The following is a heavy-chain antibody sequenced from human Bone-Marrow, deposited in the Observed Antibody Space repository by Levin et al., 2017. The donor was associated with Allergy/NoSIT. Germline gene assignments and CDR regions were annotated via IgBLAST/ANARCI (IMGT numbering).Heavy chain of an antibody. J-gene: IGHJ4*02. V-gene: IGHV5-51*01. CDR3: AAGGAYGDYVFDN. CDR1: GYSFTSHW. Sequence: KVSCKGSGYSFTSHWIGWVRQLPGKGLEWMGIIFPDDSDTSYTPSFQGQVTISADKSITTAYLQLSGLKASDTAMYYCAAGGAYGDYVFDNWGQGTLVTVSS. CDR2: IFPDDSDT. D-gene: IGHD4-17*01.